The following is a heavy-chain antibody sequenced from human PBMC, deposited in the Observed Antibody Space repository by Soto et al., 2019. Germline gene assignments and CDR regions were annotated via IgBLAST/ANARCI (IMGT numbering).Heavy chain of an antibody. V-gene: IGHV1-8*01. Sequence: ASVKVSCKASGYTFTSYDINWVRQATGQGLEWMGWMNPNSGNTGYAQKFQGRVTMTRNTSISTAYMELSSLRSEDTAVYYCARGRVGATHYYGMDVWGQGTTVTVSS. J-gene: IGHJ6*02. D-gene: IGHD1-26*01. CDR1: GYTFTSYD. CDR2: MNPNSGNT. CDR3: ARGRVGATHYYGMDV.